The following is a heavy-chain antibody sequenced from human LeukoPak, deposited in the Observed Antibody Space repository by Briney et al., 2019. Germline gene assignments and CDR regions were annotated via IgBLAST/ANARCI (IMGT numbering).Heavy chain of an antibody. CDR3: ARARTYYYMDV. Sequence: GGSLRLSCAASGFTFSDYYMSWIRQAPGKGLEWVAYITSSSSTIHYADSVKGRFTISRDNAKNSLYLQMNSLRAEDTAVYFCARARTYYYMDVWGKGTTVTVSS. CDR2: ITSSSSTI. J-gene: IGHJ6*03. CDR1: GFTFSDYY. V-gene: IGHV3-11*04.